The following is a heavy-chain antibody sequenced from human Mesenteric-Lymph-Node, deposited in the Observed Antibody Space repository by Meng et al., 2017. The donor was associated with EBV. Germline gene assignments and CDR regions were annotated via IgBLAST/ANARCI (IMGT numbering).Heavy chain of an antibody. CDR1: GFTVSSNY. J-gene: IGHJ5*02. D-gene: IGHD3-22*01. Sequence: EVQLVESGXDLIQLXGSLRLSCAASGFTVSSNYMNWVRQAPGKGLEWVSVISGSGGSTYYADSVKGRFTISRDNSKNTLYLQMNSLRAEDTAVYYCAKDHYYDSSGYSFWFDPWGQGTLVTVSS. CDR3: AKDHYYDSSGYSFWFDP. V-gene: IGHV3-23*04. CDR2: ISGSGGST.